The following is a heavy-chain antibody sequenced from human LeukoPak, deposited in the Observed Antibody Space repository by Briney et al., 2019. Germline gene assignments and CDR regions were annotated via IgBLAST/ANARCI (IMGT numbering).Heavy chain of an antibody. D-gene: IGHD2-2*01. CDR1: GFTFDDYG. Sequence: PGGSLRLSCAASGFTFDDYGMSWVRQAPGKGLEWVSGINWNGGSTGYADSVKGRFTISRDNAKNSLYLRMNSLRAEDTALYYCATHDCSSTSCFSYWGQGTLVTVSS. CDR2: INWNGGST. CDR3: ATHDCSSTSCFSY. V-gene: IGHV3-20*04. J-gene: IGHJ4*02.